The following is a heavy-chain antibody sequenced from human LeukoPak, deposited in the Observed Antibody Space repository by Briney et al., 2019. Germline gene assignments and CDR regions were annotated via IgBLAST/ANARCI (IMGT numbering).Heavy chain of an antibody. D-gene: IGHD2-15*01. CDR3: GRDVRYCSGGSCSRGYYFDY. CDR2: IIPIFGTA. J-gene: IGHJ4*02. CDR1: GGTFSSYA. Sequence: GASVKVSCKASGGTFSSYAISWVRPAPGQGLEWMGGIIPIFGTANYAQKFQGRVTLTADESTSAAYMEVSSLRSRDRAVYYCGRDVRYCSGGSCSRGYYFDYWGQGTLVTVSP. V-gene: IGHV1-69*13.